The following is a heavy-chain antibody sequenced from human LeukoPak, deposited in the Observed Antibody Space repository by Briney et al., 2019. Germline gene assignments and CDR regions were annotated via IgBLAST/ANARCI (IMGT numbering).Heavy chain of an antibody. CDR1: KFTFSLYW. D-gene: IGHD3-22*01. V-gene: IGHV3-7*01. Sequence: GGSLRLSCAASKFTFSLYWMTWVRQAPGKGLESVANIKEDGSEKNYLDSVKGRFTVSRDNAKNLLYLQMNNLRAEDTAVYYCARNYYYDKKDYYRHFDSWGRGTLVTVSS. CDR3: ARNYYYDKKDYYRHFDS. J-gene: IGHJ4*02. CDR2: IKEDGSEK.